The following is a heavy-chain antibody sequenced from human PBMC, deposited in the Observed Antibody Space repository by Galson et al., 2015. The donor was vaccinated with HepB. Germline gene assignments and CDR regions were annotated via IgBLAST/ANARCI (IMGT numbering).Heavy chain of an antibody. CDR1: GGTFSSYA. Sequence: SVKVSCKASGGTFSSYAISWVRQAPGQGLEWMGGIIPIFGTANYAQKFQGRVTITADESTSTAYMELSSLRSEDTAVYYCAGDLPYRAGVTIFGDWGQGTLVTVSS. J-gene: IGHJ4*02. D-gene: IGHD3-3*01. CDR2: IIPIFGTA. V-gene: IGHV1-69*13. CDR3: AGDLPYRAGVTIFGD.